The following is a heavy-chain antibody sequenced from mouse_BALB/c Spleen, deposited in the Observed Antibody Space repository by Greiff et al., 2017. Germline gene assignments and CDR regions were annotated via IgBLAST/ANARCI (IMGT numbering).Heavy chain of an antibody. Sequence: VQLKQSGPELMKPGASVKISCKASGYSFTSYYMHWVKQSHGKSLEWIGYIDPFNGGTSYNQKFKGKATLTVDKSSSTAYMHLSSLTSEDSAVYYCARWFYGNPSGFAYWGQGTLVTVSA. D-gene: IGHD2-1*01. CDR2: IDPFNGGT. CDR1: GYSFTSYY. CDR3: ARWFYGNPSGFAY. J-gene: IGHJ3*01. V-gene: IGHV1S135*01.